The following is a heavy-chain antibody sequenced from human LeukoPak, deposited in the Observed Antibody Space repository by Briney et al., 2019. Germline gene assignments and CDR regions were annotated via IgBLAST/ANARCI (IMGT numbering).Heavy chain of an antibody. D-gene: IGHD1/OR15-1a*01. CDR3: AGGNSMDV. CDR2: IKKDGSGI. Sequence: PGGSLRLSCAVSGFPFSNSWMYWVRQAPGKGLEGVANIKKDGSGISYVDSVKGRFIISRDNARNLLYLQMNSLRVENTAVYFCAGGNSMDVWGKGTAVTVSS. CDR1: GFPFSNSW. J-gene: IGHJ6*04. V-gene: IGHV3-7*03.